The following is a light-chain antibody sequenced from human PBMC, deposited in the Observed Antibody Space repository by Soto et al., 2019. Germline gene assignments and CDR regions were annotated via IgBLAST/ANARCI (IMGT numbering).Light chain of an antibody. CDR2: EVS. CDR3: SSYTCRSAYD. J-gene: IGLJ1*01. V-gene: IGLV2-14*01. CDR1: SSDVGGYNY. Sequence: QSVLTQPASVSGPPGQSITISCTGTSSDVGGYNYVSWYQQHPGKAPKLMIYEVSNRPSGSSFRSSGSKSGNTASLTISGLQAEDEADYSCSSYTCRSAYDCGTGTKVTV.